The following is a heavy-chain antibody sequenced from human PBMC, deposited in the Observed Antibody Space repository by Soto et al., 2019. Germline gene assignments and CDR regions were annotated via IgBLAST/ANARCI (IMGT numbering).Heavy chain of an antibody. CDR1: GFSLSNARMG. Sequence: QVTLKESGPVLVKPTETLTLTCTVSGFSLSNARMGVSWIRQSPGKALEWLAHIFSSDAKSYSTFLKSRLTISKDTSKSQVVLTLTNMDPMDTATYYCARIKGYSDSRSLAFDIWGQGIMVTVSS. CDR2: IFSSDAK. V-gene: IGHV2-26*01. CDR3: ARIKGYSDSRSLAFDI. D-gene: IGHD4-17*01. J-gene: IGHJ3*02.